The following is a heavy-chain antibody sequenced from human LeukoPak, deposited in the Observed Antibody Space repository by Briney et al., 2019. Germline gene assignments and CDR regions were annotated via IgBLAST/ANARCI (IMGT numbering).Heavy chain of an antibody. CDR3: ARNVGWYSHDS. V-gene: IGHV4-59*08. CDR2: IYGSGST. D-gene: IGHD6-19*01. CDR1: GDSLSSHY. Sequence: SETLSLTCTVSGDSLSSHYWSWIRQPPGKGLEWIGYIYGSGSTHYDPSLRSRVSISEDTSKNQFSLKLTSVTAADTAVYYCARNVGWYSHDSWGQGTLVTVSS. J-gene: IGHJ4*02.